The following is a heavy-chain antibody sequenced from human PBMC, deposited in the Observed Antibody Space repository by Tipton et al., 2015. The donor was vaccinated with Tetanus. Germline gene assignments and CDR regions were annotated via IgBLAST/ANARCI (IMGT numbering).Heavy chain of an antibody. Sequence: SLRLSCAASGITINGYWMIWVRQAPGKGLEWVSSISSTSSNIYYADSVKGRFTISRDNAKNAVYLQMSSLRGDDTAVYYCASGSTLDSWGQGTLVSVTS. CDR2: ISSTSSNI. V-gene: IGHV3-21*01. J-gene: IGHJ4*02. CDR3: ASGSTLDS. CDR1: GITINGYW. D-gene: IGHD6-25*01.